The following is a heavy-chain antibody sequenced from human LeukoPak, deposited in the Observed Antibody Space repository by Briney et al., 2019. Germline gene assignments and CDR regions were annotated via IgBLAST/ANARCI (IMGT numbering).Heavy chain of an antibody. CDR2: ISYDGSNK. J-gene: IGHJ5*02. V-gene: IGHV3-30*18. CDR1: GFTLSSYG. Sequence: GGSLRLSCAASGFTLSSYGMHWVRQAPGKGLEWVAVISYDGSNKYYADSVKGRFTISRDNSKNTLYLQMNSLRAEDTAVYYCAKAGSSWFDPWGQGTLVTVSS. D-gene: IGHD5-12*01. CDR3: AKAGSSWFDP.